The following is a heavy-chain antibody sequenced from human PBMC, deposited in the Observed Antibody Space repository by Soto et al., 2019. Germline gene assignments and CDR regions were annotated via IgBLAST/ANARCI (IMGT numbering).Heavy chain of an antibody. Sequence: ASVKVSCKASGYTFTGYYMHWVRQAPGQGLEWMGWINPNSGGTNYAQKFQGRVTMTRDTSISTAYMELSRLRSDDTAVYYCATGYCSGGSTPCYFDYWGQGTLVTVSS. J-gene: IGHJ4*02. CDR1: GYTFTGYY. V-gene: IGHV1-2*02. CDR2: INPNSGGT. D-gene: IGHD2-15*01. CDR3: ATGYCSGGSTPCYFDY.